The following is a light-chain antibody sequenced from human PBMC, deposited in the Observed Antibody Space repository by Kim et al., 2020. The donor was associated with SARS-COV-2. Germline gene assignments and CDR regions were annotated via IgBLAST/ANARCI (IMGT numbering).Light chain of an antibody. CDR3: SSKAGSMTLV. CDR2: EVT. J-gene: IGLJ2*01. Sequence: GQSVTISCTGTSNDVGADHYVSWYQQHPGKAPKLMIFEVTKRPSGVPDRFSGSKSGNTASLTVSGLQADDEADYYCSSKAGSMTLVFGGGTQLTVL. CDR1: SNDVGADHY. V-gene: IGLV2-8*01.